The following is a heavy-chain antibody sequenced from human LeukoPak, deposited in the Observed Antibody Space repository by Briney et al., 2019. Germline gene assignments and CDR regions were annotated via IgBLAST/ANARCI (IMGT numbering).Heavy chain of an antibody. Sequence: ASVKVSCKASGYTFTGYYMHWVRQAPGQGLEWMGWINPNSGGTNYAQRFQDRVTLTRDTSISTAYMELSRLRSDDMAVYYCARLGPASYYGSGSPFDYWGQGTLVTVSS. D-gene: IGHD3-10*01. V-gene: IGHV1-2*02. J-gene: IGHJ4*02. CDR3: ARLGPASYYGSGSPFDY. CDR2: INPNSGGT. CDR1: GYTFTGYY.